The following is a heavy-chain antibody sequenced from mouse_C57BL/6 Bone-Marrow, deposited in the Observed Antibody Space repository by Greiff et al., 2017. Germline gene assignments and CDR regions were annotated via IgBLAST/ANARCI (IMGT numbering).Heavy chain of an antibody. CDR1: GYTFTDYY. CDR3: TDPIYDGYYFDV. V-gene: IGHV1-76*01. J-gene: IGHJ1*03. Sequence: QVQLQQSGAELVRPGASVKMSCKASGYTFTDYYINWVKQRPGQGLEWIARIYPGSGNTYYNEKFKGKATITADTSSNTAYLQLSSLTSEDTAVYYCTDPIYDGYYFDVWGTGTTVTVSS. CDR2: IYPGSGNT. D-gene: IGHD2-3*01.